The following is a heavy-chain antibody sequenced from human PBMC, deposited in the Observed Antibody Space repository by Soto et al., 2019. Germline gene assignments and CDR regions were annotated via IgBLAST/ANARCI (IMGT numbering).Heavy chain of an antibody. V-gene: IGHV6-1*01. CDR3: SRARALRNGTDV. Sequence: SQTLSLTCVISGDSVSSNSAAWNWIRQSPSRGLEWLVRTYYRSRRYYDYGAYMKTRMTIKQDASKNQFALQLNSVPPEDTAGYSCSRARALRNGTDVWGQGXAVTVSS. CDR1: GDSVSSNSAA. J-gene: IGHJ6*02. CDR2: TYYRSRRYY.